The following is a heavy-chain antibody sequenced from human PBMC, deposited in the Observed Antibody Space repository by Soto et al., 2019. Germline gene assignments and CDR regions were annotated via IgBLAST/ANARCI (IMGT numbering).Heavy chain of an antibody. Sequence: QVQLQESGPGLVKPSQTLSLTCTVSGGSISSGGYYWSWIRQHPGKGLEWIGYIYYSGSTYYNPSLKRRVTISVDTSKNQFSLKLSSVTAADTAVYYCARFRKITLVRGSYFDYWGQGTLVTVSS. J-gene: IGHJ4*02. D-gene: IGHD3-10*01. CDR1: GGSISSGGYY. V-gene: IGHV4-31*03. CDR2: IYYSGST. CDR3: ARFRKITLVRGSYFDY.